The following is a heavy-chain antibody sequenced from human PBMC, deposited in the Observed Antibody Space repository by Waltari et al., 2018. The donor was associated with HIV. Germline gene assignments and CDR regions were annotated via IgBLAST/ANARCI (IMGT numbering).Heavy chain of an antibody. CDR1: GFTFSSYW. V-gene: IGHV3-74*01. CDR3: ARGYYDSSGYLPLDY. Sequence: EVQLVESGGGLVQPGGSLRLSCAASGFTFSSYWMHWFRQAPGKGLVWVSRMKSEGSSTSDADSVKGRFTISRDNAKNTLYLQMNSLRAEDTAVYYCARGYYDSSGYLPLDYWGQGTLVTVSS. J-gene: IGHJ4*02. D-gene: IGHD3-22*01. CDR2: MKSEGSST.